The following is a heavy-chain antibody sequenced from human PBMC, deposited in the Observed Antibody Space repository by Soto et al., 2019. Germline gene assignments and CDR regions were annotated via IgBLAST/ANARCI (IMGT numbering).Heavy chain of an antibody. CDR3: AREGVQHGSGPSYYYGMDV. CDR1: GFTFSSYS. D-gene: IGHD3-10*01. J-gene: IGHJ6*02. V-gene: IGHV3-21*01. CDR2: ISSSSSYI. Sequence: EVQLVESGGGLVKPGGSLRLSCAASGFTFSSYSMNWVRQAPGKGLEWVSSISSSSSYIYYADSVKGRSTISRDNAKNYLHLQTNSLRAEDTAVYYCAREGVQHGSGPSYYYGMDVWGQGTTVTVSS.